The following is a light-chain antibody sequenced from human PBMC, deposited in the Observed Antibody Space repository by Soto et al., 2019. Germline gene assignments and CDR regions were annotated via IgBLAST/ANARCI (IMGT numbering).Light chain of an antibody. Sequence: EIVLTQSPATLSLSPGERATLSCRASQSVDTFLAWYQQKPGRTPSLLIYDTSNRATGIPPGFSGTGSGTDFTLTISRLEPEDFAVYYCQVRTDWPPFMYSFGQGTKLEVK. V-gene: IGKV3-11*01. CDR2: DTS. CDR1: QSVDTF. CDR3: QVRTDWPPFMYS. J-gene: IGKJ2*01.